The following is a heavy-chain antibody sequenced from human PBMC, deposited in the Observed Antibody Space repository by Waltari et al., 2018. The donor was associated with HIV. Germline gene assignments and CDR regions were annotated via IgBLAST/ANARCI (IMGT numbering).Heavy chain of an antibody. CDR3: ASPIWFGELLSNYYYYYGMDV. V-gene: IGHV4-39*07. J-gene: IGHJ6*02. CDR2: IYYSGST. CDR1: GGSISSSSYY. Sequence: QLQLQESGPGLVKPSETLSLTCTVSGGSISSSSYYWGWIRQPPGTGLEWIGRIYYSGSTYYNPSLKSRVTISVDTSKNQFSLKLSSVTAADTAVYYCASPIWFGELLSNYYYYYGMDVWGQGTTVTVSS. D-gene: IGHD3-10*01.